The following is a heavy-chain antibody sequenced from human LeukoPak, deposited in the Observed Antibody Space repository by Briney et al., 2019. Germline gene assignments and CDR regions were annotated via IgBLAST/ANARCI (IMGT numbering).Heavy chain of an antibody. D-gene: IGHD6-13*01. Sequence: SGGSLRLSCAASGFTFSSYSMNWVRQAPGNGLEWVSSISSSSSYIYYEDSVKGRFTISRDNAQNSLYLQMNSLRAEDTAVYYCARDDGSSWMYAFDIWGQGTMVTVSS. CDR3: ARDDGSSWMYAFDI. CDR2: ISSSSSYI. V-gene: IGHV3-21*01. CDR1: GFTFSSYS. J-gene: IGHJ3*02.